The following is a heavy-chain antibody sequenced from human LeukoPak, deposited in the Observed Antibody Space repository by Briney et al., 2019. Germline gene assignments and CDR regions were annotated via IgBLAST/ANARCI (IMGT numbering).Heavy chain of an antibody. CDR3: ARADRRGYGDYYFDY. D-gene: IGHD4-17*01. Sequence: GGSLRLSCAASGVTVSSNYMSWVRQAPRKGLEWVSVIYSGGSTYYADSVKGRFTISRDNSKNTLYLQMNSLRADDTAVYYCARADRRGYGDYYFDYWGQGTLVTVSS. V-gene: IGHV3-66*01. CDR1: GVTVSSNY. J-gene: IGHJ4*02. CDR2: IYSGGST.